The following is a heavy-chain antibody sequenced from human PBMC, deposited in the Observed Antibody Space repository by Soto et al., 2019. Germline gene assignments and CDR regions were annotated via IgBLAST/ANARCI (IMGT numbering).Heavy chain of an antibody. V-gene: IGHV1-3*01. D-gene: IGHD1-1*01. CDR2: INADNGNT. Sequence: GASVKVSCKTSGYTFTSHPIHWVRQAPEQRLEWMGYINADNGNTKYSLEFQDRVTFTRDTFASTAHMEVTSLRSEDAAVYYCAREKHGTGDAFDIWGQGTMVTVSS. CDR3: AREKHGTGDAFDI. CDR1: GYTFTSHP. J-gene: IGHJ3*02.